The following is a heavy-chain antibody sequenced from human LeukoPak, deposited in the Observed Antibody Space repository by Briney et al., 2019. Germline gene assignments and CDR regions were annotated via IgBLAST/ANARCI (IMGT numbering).Heavy chain of an antibody. V-gene: IGHV3-64D*09. CDR2: ISSNGGST. Sequence: GGSLRLSCSGSGFTFSRHNMHWVRQAPGKGLEYVSAISSNGGSTYYADSVKGRFTISRDNSKNTLYLQMSSLRAEDTAVYYCVKGGKGISDSSGYYLFDYWGQGTLVTVSS. J-gene: IGHJ4*02. CDR1: GFTFSRHN. D-gene: IGHD3-22*01. CDR3: VKGGKGISDSSGYYLFDY.